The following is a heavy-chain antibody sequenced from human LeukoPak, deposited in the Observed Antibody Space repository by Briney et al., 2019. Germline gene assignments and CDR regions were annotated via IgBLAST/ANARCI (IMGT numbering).Heavy chain of an antibody. J-gene: IGHJ4*02. CDR2: MHPGNGNT. D-gene: IGHD2-21*02. CDR1: GYRFISNY. Sequence: ASVKVSCKASGYRFISNYIQWVRQAAGLGPEWMGWMHPGNGNTRFAEQFQGRVTMTRDTSVNPAYMDPSSLRSDNTAGYSGAREGSYCVGGDCYSFDFWGQGTLITVSS. V-gene: IGHV1-2*02. CDR3: AREGSYCVGGDCYSFDF.